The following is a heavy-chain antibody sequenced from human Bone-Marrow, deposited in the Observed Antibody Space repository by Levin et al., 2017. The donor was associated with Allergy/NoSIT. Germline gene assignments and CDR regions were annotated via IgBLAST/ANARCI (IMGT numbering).Heavy chain of an antibody. CDR3: AREDLGYSASGTQDS. V-gene: IGHV1-18*01. Sequence: AASVKVSCKASGYTFTSFAISWVRQAPGQGLEWMGWINPDNDNAEYAENFQGRVTMTADTSTNTAYMELRGLTSDDTAVYYCAREDLGYSASGTQDSWGQGTLVSVSS. CDR1: GYTFTSFA. CDR2: INPDNDNA. J-gene: IGHJ4*02. D-gene: IGHD3-10*01.